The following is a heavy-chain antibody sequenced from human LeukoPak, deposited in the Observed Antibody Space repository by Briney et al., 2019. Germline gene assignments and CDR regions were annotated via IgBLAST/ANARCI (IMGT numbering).Heavy chain of an antibody. CDR3: ARGEGAIDH. D-gene: IGHD3-16*01. J-gene: IGHJ4*02. V-gene: IGHV3-48*02. CDR1: GFTFSTYN. CDR2: ISTTTGSI. Sequence: PGGSLRLSCAASGFTFSTYNMKWVRQAPGKGLEWVSYISTTTGSIYYADSVKGRFSASRDNAKNSLYLQMNSLRDEDTAVYYCARGEGAIDHWGQGTLVTVSS.